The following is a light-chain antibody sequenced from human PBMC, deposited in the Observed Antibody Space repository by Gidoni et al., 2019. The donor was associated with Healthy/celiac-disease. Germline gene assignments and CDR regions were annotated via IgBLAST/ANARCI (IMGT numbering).Light chain of an antibody. CDR1: QDMSNY. Sequence: ITMPKSPSSLSASVGDRVTITCQASQDMSNYLNWYQQNPGKAPKPLIYAASHLETGVPSRFSGSGSGTDFTFTISSLQPEDFATYYCQQYYNLPGTFGQGTKVEIK. CDR3: QQYYNLPGT. CDR2: AAS. V-gene: IGKV1-33*01. J-gene: IGKJ1*01.